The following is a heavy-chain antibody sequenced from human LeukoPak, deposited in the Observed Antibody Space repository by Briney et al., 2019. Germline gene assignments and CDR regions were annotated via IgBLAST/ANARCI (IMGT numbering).Heavy chain of an antibody. CDR1: GFTFSSYT. V-gene: IGHV3-21*01. J-gene: IGHJ4*02. Sequence: GGSLRLSCAASGFTFSSYTMNWVRQAPGKGLEWVSSISSTNSYIYYADSVKGRFTISRDNAKNSLYLQMNSLRAEDTAVYYCARDLYGDYGFDYWGQGTLVTVSS. CDR2: ISSTNSYI. D-gene: IGHD4-17*01. CDR3: ARDLYGDYGFDY.